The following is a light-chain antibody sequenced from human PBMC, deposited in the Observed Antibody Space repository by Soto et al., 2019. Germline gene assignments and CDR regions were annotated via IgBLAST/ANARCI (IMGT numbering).Light chain of an antibody. Sequence: DIVMTHSPLSLPVTPGEPASTSCSSSHSLLHSNGYNYLDWYLQKPGQSPQLLIYLGSNRASGVPDRFSGSGSGTDFTLSISTVEAGDVGVYYCMQALQAPITFGQGTRLEIK. J-gene: IGKJ5*01. CDR1: HSLLHSNGYNY. V-gene: IGKV2-28*01. CDR2: LGS. CDR3: MQALQAPIT.